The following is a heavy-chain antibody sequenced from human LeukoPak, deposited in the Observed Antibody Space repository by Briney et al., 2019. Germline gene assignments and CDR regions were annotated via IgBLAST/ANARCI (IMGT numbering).Heavy chain of an antibody. CDR2: IDAGNGDT. V-gene: IGHV1-3*01. J-gene: IGHJ4*02. D-gene: IGHD3-9*01. CDR3: ARGSASDWPLDH. CDR1: GYTFSDYA. Sequence: ASVKVSCKASGYTFSDYAMHWVRQAPGQRFEWMGWIDAGNGDTRYSQKFQGRVTITRDTSASTAYIELRSLRSEDTAMYYCARGSASDWPLDHWGQETLVTISS.